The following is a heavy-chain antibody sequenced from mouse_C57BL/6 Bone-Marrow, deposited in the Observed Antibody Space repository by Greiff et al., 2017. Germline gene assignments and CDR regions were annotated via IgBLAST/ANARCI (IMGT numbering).Heavy chain of an antibody. CDR2: ISYDGSN. J-gene: IGHJ1*03. CDR1: GYSITSGYY. V-gene: IGHV3-6*01. CDR3: ARRGVYRWYFDV. Sequence: EVQLQESGPGLVKPSQSLSLTCSVTGYSITSGYYWNWIRQFPGNKLEWMGYISYDGSNNYNPSLKNRISITRDTSKNQFFLKLNSVTTEDTATYYCARRGVYRWYFDVWGTGTTVTVSS.